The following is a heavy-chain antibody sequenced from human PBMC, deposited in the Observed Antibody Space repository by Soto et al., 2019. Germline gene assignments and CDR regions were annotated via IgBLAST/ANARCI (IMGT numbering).Heavy chain of an antibody. V-gene: IGHV3-30*18. CDR3: AKDPFPWGSGYAVTLDY. CDR1: GFTFSSYG. CDR2: ISYDGSNK. D-gene: IGHD5-12*01. Sequence: GGSLRLSCAASGFTFSSYGMHWVRQAPGKGLEWVAVISYDGSNKYYADSVKGRFTISRDNSKNTLYLQMNSLRAEDTAVYYCAKDPFPWGSGYAVTLDYWGQGTLVTVSS. J-gene: IGHJ4*02.